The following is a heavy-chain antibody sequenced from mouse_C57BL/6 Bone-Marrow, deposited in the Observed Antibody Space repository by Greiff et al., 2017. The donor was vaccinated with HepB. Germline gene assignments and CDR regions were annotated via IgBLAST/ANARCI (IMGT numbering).Heavy chain of an antibody. D-gene: IGHD2-4*01. V-gene: IGHV1-63*01. CDR3: ARAEGAYDYTSAWFAY. CDR1: GYTFTNYW. CDR2: IYPGGGYT. Sequence: VKLVESGAELVRPGTSVKMSCKASGYTFTNYWIGWAKQRPGHGLEWIGDIYPGGGYTNYNEKFKGKATLTADKSSSTAYMQFSSLTSEDSAIYYCARAEGAYDYTSAWFAYWGQGTLVTVSA. J-gene: IGHJ3*01.